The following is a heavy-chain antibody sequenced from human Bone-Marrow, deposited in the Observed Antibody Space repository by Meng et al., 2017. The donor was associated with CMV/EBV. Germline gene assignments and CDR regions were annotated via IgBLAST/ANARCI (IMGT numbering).Heavy chain of an antibody. Sequence: GESPKISCAASGFTFSNAWMSWVRQAPGKGLEWVGRSKSKTDDGTTDYAAPVKGRFTISRDDSKNTLYLQMNSLKTEDTAVYYCATSSYNDFWSGYLTSGWFDPWGQGTLVTVSS. CDR1: GFTFSNAW. J-gene: IGHJ5*02. D-gene: IGHD3-3*01. V-gene: IGHV3-15*01. CDR2: SKSKTDDGTT. CDR3: ATSSYNDFWSGYLTSGWFDP.